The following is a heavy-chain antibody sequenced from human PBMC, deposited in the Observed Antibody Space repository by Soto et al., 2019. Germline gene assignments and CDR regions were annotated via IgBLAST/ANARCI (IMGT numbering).Heavy chain of an antibody. Sequence: EVQLVESGGGLVKPGGSLRLSCAASGFTFSSYSMNWVRQAPGKGLEWVSSISSSSSYIYYADSVKGRFTISRDNAKNSRYLQMNSLRAEDTAVYYCARSLSGYSSGWYSAERGLGYYYGMDVWGQGTTVTVSS. V-gene: IGHV3-21*01. CDR1: GFTFSSYS. CDR3: ARSLSGYSSGWYSAERGLGYYYGMDV. CDR2: ISSSSSYI. D-gene: IGHD6-19*01. J-gene: IGHJ6*02.